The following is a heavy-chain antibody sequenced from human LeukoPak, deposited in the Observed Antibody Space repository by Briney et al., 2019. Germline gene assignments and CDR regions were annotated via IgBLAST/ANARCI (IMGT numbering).Heavy chain of an antibody. CDR2: IYYSGST. CDR1: GGSIRNYY. Sequence: SETLSLTCTVSGGSIRNYYWSWIRQPPGKGLEWIGYIYYSGSTNCNPSLKSRVTISVDTSKKEFSLKLSSVTAADTAVYYCARVYDFWSGYYDYWGQGTLVTVSS. D-gene: IGHD3-3*01. CDR3: ARVYDFWSGYYDY. J-gene: IGHJ4*02. V-gene: IGHV4-59*12.